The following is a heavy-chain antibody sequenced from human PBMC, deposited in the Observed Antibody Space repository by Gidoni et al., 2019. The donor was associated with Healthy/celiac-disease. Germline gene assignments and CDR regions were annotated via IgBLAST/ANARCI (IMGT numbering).Heavy chain of an antibody. V-gene: IGHV3-30-3*01. D-gene: IGHD3-3*01. CDR3: ARENYDFWSGYLDV. J-gene: IGHJ6*04. Sequence: QVQLVESGGGVVQPGRSLRLSCAASGFTFSSYAMHWVRQAPGKGLEWVAGISYDGSNKYYADSVKGRFTISRDKSKNTLYLQMNSLRAEDTAVYYCARENYDFWSGYLDVWGKGTTVTVSS. CDR2: ISYDGSNK. CDR1: GFTFSSYA.